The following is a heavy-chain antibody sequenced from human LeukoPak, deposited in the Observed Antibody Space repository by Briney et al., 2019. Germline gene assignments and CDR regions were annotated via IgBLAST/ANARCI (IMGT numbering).Heavy chain of an antibody. Sequence: GGSLRLSCTASGFTFGDYAMSWVRQAPGKGLEWVGFIRSKAYGGTTEYAASVKGRFTISRDDSKSIAYLQMSSLKTEDTAVYYCTLPRVYYYYGMDVWGKGTTVTVSS. V-gene: IGHV3-49*04. J-gene: IGHJ6*04. CDR2: IRSKAYGGTT. CDR1: GFTFGDYA. CDR3: TLPRVYYYYGMDV.